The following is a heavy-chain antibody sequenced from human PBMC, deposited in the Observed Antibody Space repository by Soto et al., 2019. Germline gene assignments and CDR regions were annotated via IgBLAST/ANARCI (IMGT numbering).Heavy chain of an antibody. CDR1: GFTFSSYP. J-gene: IGHJ6*02. CDR2: ISGSDGRS. D-gene: IGHD2-8*02. Sequence: GSLRLSCAASGFTFSSYPMVWVRQAPGKGLESISSISGSDGRSYYADSVKGRFTISRDNSENTLYLQMNSLRAEDTAVYYCAKVITTDMSYWYGMDVWGQGTTVTVSS. CDR3: AKVITTDMSYWYGMDV. V-gene: IGHV3-23*01.